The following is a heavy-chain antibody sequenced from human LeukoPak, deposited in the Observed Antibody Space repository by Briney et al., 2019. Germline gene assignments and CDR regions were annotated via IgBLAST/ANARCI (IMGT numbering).Heavy chain of an antibody. CDR2: IYYSGST. Sequence: SETLSLTCTVSGGSISSSSYYWGWIRQPPGKGLEWIGSIYYSGSTYYNPSLHSRVIVSVDTSKNQFSLNLSSVTAADPAVYYCARGRGYQQLALQHWGQGTLVTVSS. J-gene: IGHJ1*01. D-gene: IGHD6-13*01. CDR1: GGSISSSSYY. V-gene: IGHV4-39*07. CDR3: ARGRGYQQLALQH.